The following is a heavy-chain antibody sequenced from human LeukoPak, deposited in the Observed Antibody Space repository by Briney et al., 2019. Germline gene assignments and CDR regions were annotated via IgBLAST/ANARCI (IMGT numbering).Heavy chain of an antibody. CDR2: ISGSGDTT. Sequence: GGSLRLSCAASGFTFSSRAMSWVRQVPGKGLEWVSAISGSGDTTYYADSVKGRFTISRDNSKNTLYLQMNSLRAEDTAVYYCARDLEDSSPFGAFDMWGQGTMVTVSS. D-gene: IGHD3-22*01. V-gene: IGHV3-23*01. CDR3: ARDLEDSSPFGAFDM. J-gene: IGHJ3*02. CDR1: GFTFSSRA.